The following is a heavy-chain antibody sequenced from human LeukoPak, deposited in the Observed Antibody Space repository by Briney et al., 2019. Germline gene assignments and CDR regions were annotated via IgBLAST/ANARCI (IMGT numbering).Heavy chain of an antibody. CDR1: GDTFTSYG. J-gene: IGHJ4*02. CDR2: ISAYNGNT. V-gene: IGHV1-18*01. Sequence: ASVKVSCKASGDTFTSYGISWVRQAPGQGLEWMGWISAYNGNTNYAQKLQGRVTMATDTSTSTAYMELRSLRSDDTAVYYCASIRVGYCSSTSCHTIDYWGQGTLVTVSS. CDR3: ASIRVGYCSSTSCHTIDY. D-gene: IGHD2-2*02.